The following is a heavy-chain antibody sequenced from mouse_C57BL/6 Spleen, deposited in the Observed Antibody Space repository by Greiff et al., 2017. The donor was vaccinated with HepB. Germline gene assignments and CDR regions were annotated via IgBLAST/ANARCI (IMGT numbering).Heavy chain of an antibody. J-gene: IGHJ4*01. D-gene: IGHD1-1*01. CDR1: GFTFSSYA. V-gene: IGHV5-4*03. CDR2: ISDGGSYT. CDR3: ARRYGSSRGYAMDY. Sequence: EVKLMESGGGLVKPGGSLKLSCAASGFTFSSYAMSWVRQTPEKRLEWVATISDGGSYTYYPDNVKGRFTISRDNAKNNLYLQMSHLKSEDTAMYYCARRYGSSRGYAMDYWGQGTSVTVSS.